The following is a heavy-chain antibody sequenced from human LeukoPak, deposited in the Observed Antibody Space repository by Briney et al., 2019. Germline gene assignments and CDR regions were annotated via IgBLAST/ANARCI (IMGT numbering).Heavy chain of an antibody. CDR1: GFTFSSYS. CDR3: AREGGAVAAAGGNDY. D-gene: IGHD6-13*01. Sequence: PGGSLRLSCAASGFTFSSYSMNWVRRAPGKGLEWVSSISSSSSYIYYADSVKGRFTISRDNAKNSLYLQMNSLRAEDTAVYYCAREGGAVAAAGGNDYWGQGTLVTVSS. J-gene: IGHJ4*02. V-gene: IGHV3-21*01. CDR2: ISSSSSYI.